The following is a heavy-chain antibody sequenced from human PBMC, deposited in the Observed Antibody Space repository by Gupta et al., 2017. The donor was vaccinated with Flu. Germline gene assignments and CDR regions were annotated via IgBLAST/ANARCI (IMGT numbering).Heavy chain of an antibody. CDR3: ASRAVAGTGDY. J-gene: IGHJ4*02. Sequence: QVQLQQWGAGLLTPSETLSLTCAVYGGSFSGYYWSWIRQPPGKGLEWIGEINHSGSTNYNPSLKSRVTISVDTSKNQFSLKLSSVTAADTAVYYCASRAVAGTGDYWGQGTLVTVSS. CDR2: INHSGST. V-gene: IGHV4-34*01. CDR1: GGSFSGYY. D-gene: IGHD6-19*01.